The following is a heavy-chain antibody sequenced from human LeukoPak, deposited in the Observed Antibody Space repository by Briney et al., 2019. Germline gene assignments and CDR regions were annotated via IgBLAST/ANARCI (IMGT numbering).Heavy chain of an antibody. CDR1: GFTFSTYG. J-gene: IGHJ3*02. V-gene: IGHV3-33*01. Sequence: GGSLRLSCAASGFTFSTYGMRWVRQAPGKGLEWVAFIWYDGSNKYYADSVKGRFTISRDNSKNTLFLQMNSLRAEDTAVYYCAREVTNDAFDIWGQGTKVTVSS. D-gene: IGHD4-17*01. CDR3: AREVTNDAFDI. CDR2: IWYDGSNK.